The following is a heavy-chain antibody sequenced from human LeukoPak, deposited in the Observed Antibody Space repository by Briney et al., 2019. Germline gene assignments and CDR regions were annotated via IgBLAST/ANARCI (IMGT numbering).Heavy chain of an antibody. CDR3: ARADYDYVWGSYRSTYSCWFDP. Sequence: SETLSLTCTVSGGSISSSSYYWGWIRQPPGKGLEWIGYIYYSGSTNYNPSLKSRVTISVDTSKNQFSLKLSSVTAADTAVYYCARADYDYVWGSYRSTYSCWFDPWGQGTLVTVSS. V-gene: IGHV4-61*05. J-gene: IGHJ5*02. CDR2: IYYSGST. CDR1: GGSISSSSYY. D-gene: IGHD3-16*02.